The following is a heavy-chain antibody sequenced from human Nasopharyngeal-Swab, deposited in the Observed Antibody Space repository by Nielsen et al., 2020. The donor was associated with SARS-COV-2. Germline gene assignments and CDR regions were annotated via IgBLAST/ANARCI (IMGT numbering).Heavy chain of an antibody. V-gene: IGHV3-23*01. CDR1: GYPFRTYG. D-gene: IGHD2/OR15-2a*01. Sequence: GGSLRLSCVASGYPFRTYGMSWVRQAPGKGLEWVAAIIGSGDISGSGGSTYYADSVKGRFTISRDNSKNTVSLQMNSLRAEDTAVYYCAKDLRGPYFFWGQGTLVTVSS. J-gene: IGHJ4*02. CDR2: IIGSGDISGSGGST. CDR3: AKDLRGPYFF.